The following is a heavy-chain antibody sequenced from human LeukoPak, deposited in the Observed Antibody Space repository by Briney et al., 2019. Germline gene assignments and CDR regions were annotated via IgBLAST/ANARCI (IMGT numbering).Heavy chain of an antibody. CDR3: ARGEPMIAAPLDI. J-gene: IGHJ3*02. CDR2: INWNSGNT. V-gene: IGHV3-20*04. D-gene: IGHD6-6*01. CDR1: GFTFDDYG. Sequence: GGSLRLSCAASGFTFDDYGMSWVRQAPGRGLEWVSGINWNSGNTGYADSVKGRFTISRDNAKNSLFLQMNSLRAEDTALYYCARGEPMIAAPLDIWGQGTMVTVSS.